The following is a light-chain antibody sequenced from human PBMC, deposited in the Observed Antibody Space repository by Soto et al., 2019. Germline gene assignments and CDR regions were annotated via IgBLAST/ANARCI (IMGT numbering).Light chain of an antibody. J-gene: IGLJ1*01. Sequence: QSALTQPRSVSGSPGQSVTISCTGTSSDVGGYNYVSWYQQHPGKAPKLMIYDVSKRPSGVPDRFSGSKSGNTASLTISGLQAEDVADYYCYSYAHNSISYVFGPGTKLTVL. CDR3: YSYAHNSISYV. CDR2: DVS. CDR1: SSDVGGYNY. V-gene: IGLV2-11*01.